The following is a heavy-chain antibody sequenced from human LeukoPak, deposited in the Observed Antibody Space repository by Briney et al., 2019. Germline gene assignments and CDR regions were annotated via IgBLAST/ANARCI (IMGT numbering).Heavy chain of an antibody. J-gene: IGHJ4*02. D-gene: IGHD3/OR15-3a*01. Sequence: GGSLRLSCAVSGITLSNYGMSWVRQAPGKGLEWVAGISGSGGNTIYADSVKGRFTISRDNPKNTLYLQMNSLRAEDTAFYFCAKRGVVIRVFLVGFHKEAFYFESWGQGALVTVSS. CDR2: ISGSGGNT. CDR3: AKRGVVIRVFLVGFHKEAFYFES. CDR1: GITLSNYG. V-gene: IGHV3-23*01.